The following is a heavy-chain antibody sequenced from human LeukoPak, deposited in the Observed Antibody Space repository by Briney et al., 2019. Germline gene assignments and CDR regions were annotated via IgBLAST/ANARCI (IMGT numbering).Heavy chain of an antibody. D-gene: IGHD1-14*01. CDR1: GYPFTSGYY. CDR2: IHHTGFT. CDR3: ARHGNHRYNRLDP. Sequence: PSETLSLTCAVSGYPFTSGYYWSWIRQTPGRGLEWIGTIHHTGFTVYSLSLKSRVTITVDTAKNHFSLNLRSVTGADTAVYYCARHGNHRYNRLDPWGQGIQVTVSS. V-gene: IGHV4-38-2*01. J-gene: IGHJ5*02.